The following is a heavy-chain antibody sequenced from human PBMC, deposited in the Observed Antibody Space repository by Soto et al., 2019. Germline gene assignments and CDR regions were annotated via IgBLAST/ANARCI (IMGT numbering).Heavy chain of an antibody. Sequence: QVQLVQSGAEVKKPGTSVKVSCQASGYTFKNFAMNWVRQAPGQGLEWMGWISAYNGNTNFAQKFQGRVTMTTDTSTNTAYMELRSLTSADTAIYCCARDRSVAGTPRYFDAWGQGSLVTVSS. CDR2: ISAYNGNT. CDR1: GYTFKNFA. CDR3: ARDRSVAGTPRYFDA. V-gene: IGHV1-18*01. D-gene: IGHD6-19*01. J-gene: IGHJ5*02.